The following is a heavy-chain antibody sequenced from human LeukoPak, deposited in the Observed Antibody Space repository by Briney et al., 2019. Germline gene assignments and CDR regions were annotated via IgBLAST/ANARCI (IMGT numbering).Heavy chain of an antibody. CDR3: AKDGGLWVSAHWGDS. D-gene: IGHD7-27*01. CDR1: GFTFSSYT. Sequence: GGSLRLSCTASGFTFSSYTMTWVRQAPGQELEWVSTITTGDGNTYYADSVKGRFTVSRDDSKNTLYLQMNSLRAEDPAVYYCAKDGGLWVSAHWGDSWGRGTLVTVSS. V-gene: IGHV3-23*01. J-gene: IGHJ4*02. CDR2: ITTGDGNT.